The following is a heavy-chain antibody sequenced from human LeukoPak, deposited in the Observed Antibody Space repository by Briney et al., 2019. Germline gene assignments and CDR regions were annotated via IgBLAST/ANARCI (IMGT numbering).Heavy chain of an antibody. V-gene: IGHV1-2*04. CDR1: GYTFSDYY. CDR2: IKPNNDGT. J-gene: IGHJ5*02. CDR3: ARDRDYGSWFDP. D-gene: IGHD4-17*01. Sequence: ASVKVSCKASGYTFSDYYMHWVRQAPGQGLEWMGWIKPNNDGTNYAQKFQGWVTVTRDTSISTAYLELTGLKSDDTAVYYCARDRDYGSWFDPWGQGTLVTVSS.